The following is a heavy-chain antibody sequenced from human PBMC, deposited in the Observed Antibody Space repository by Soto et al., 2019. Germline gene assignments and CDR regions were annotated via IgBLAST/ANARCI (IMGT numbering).Heavy chain of an antibody. Sequence: GESLKITCKVSGYSFTSYWISWVRQLPGKGLEWMGRIDPSDSYTNYSPSFQGHVTISADTSISTAYLQCSSLKASDTAMSYWPTLSRDGYNSRYGMGVWGQGTTVTVSS. CDR2: IDPSDSYT. V-gene: IGHV5-10-1*01. CDR3: PTLSRDGYNSRYGMGV. J-gene: IGHJ6*01. D-gene: IGHD5-12*01. CDR1: GYSFTSYW.